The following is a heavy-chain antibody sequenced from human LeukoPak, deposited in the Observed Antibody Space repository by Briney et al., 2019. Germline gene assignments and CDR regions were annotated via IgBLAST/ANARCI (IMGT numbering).Heavy chain of an antibody. Sequence: PGESLKISCQGSGYSFTSYWIGWVRQIPGKGLEWMGIIYPGDSDTRYSPSFQGQVTISADKSISTAYLQWSSLKASDTAMYYCTRRVSGGYYYSIPSNWFDPWGQGTLVTVSS. D-gene: IGHD3-22*01. CDR1: GYSFTSYW. CDR3: TRRVSGGYYYSIPSNWFDP. J-gene: IGHJ5*02. V-gene: IGHV5-51*01. CDR2: IYPGDSDT.